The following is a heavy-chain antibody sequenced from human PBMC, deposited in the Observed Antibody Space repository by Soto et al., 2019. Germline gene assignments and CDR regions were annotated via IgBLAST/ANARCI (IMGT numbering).Heavy chain of an antibody. CDR2: IIPIFGTA. J-gene: IGHJ4*02. Sequence: SVKVSCKASGGTFSSYAMSWVRRAPGQGLEWMGGIIPIFGTANYAQKFQGRVTITADESTSTAYMELSSLRSEDTAVYYCATSTYYYDSSGYYFDYWGQGTLVTVSS. V-gene: IGHV1-69*13. D-gene: IGHD3-22*01. CDR3: ATSTYYYDSSGYYFDY. CDR1: GGTFSSYA.